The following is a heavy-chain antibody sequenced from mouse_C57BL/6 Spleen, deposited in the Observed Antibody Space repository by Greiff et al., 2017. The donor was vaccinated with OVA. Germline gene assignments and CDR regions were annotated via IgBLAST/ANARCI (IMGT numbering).Heavy chain of an antibody. Sequence: EVQGVESGGDLVKPGGSLKLSCAASGFTFSSYGMSWVRQTPDKRLEWVATISSGGSYTYYPDSVKGRFTISRDNAKNTLYLQMSSLKSEDTAMYYCARITTVVATKGYFDYWGQGTTLTVSS. CDR1: GFTFSSYG. V-gene: IGHV5-6*01. D-gene: IGHD1-1*01. CDR2: ISSGGSYT. J-gene: IGHJ2*01. CDR3: ARITTVVATKGYFDY.